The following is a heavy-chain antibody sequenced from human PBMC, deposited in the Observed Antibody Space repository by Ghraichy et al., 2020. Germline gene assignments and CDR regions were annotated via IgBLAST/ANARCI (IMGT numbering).Heavy chain of an antibody. CDR1: GGSISSYY. J-gene: IGHJ3*02. V-gene: IGHV4-59*01. D-gene: IGHD3-9*01. CDR3: ARDKGLRYFDWGSRARLFDI. Sequence: SETLSLTCTVSGGSISSYYWSWIRQPPGKGLEWIGYIYYSGSTNYNPSLKSRVTISVDTSKNQFSLKLSSVTAADTAVYYCARDKGLRYFDWGSRARLFDIWGQGTMVTVSS. CDR2: IYYSGST.